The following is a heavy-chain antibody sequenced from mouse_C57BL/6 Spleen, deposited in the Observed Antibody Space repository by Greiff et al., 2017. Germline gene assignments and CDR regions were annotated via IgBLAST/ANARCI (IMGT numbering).Heavy chain of an antibody. CDR1: GYAFSSYW. Sequence: QVQLQQPGAELVKPGASVKISCKASGYAFSSYWMNWVKQRPGKGLEWIGQIYPGDGDTNYNGKFKGKATLTADKSSSTAYMQLSSLTSEDSAVYFCARTDYYGSSYEWYCDVWGTGTTVTVSS. J-gene: IGHJ1*03. CDR3: ARTDYYGSSYEWYCDV. D-gene: IGHD1-1*01. V-gene: IGHV1-80*01. CDR2: IYPGDGDT.